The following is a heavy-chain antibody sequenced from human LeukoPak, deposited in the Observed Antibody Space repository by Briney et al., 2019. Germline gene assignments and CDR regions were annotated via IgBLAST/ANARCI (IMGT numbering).Heavy chain of an antibody. CDR1: GGSISSYY. CDR2: IYYSGST. Sequence: SETLSLTCTVSGGSISSYYWSWIRQPPGKGLEWIGYIYYSGSTNYNPSLKSRVTISVDTSKNQFSLKLSSVTAADTAVYYCARDHFVMVTATPDYYYYYGMDVWGQGTTVTVSS. D-gene: IGHD2-21*02. CDR3: ARDHFVMVTATPDYYYYYGMDV. J-gene: IGHJ6*02. V-gene: IGHV4-59*01.